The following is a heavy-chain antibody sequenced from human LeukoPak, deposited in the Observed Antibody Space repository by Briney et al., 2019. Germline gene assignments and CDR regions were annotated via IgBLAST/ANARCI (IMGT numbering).Heavy chain of an antibody. J-gene: IGHJ5*02. CDR1: GGTFSSYA. Sequence: ASVKVSCKASGGTFSSYAISWVRQAPGQGLEWMGGIIPIFGTANYAQKFQGRVTITTDESTSTAYMELSSLRSEDTAVYYCARALNRVVPAAAFDPWGQGTLVTVSS. D-gene: IGHD2-2*01. CDR3: ARALNRVVPAAAFDP. CDR2: IIPIFGTA. V-gene: IGHV1-69*05.